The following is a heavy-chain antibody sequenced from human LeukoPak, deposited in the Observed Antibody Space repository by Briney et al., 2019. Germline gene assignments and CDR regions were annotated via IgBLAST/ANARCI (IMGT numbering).Heavy chain of an antibody. CDR1: GDSISSYY. CDR3: ARVRNSSPDY. Sequence: SETLSLTRTVSGDSISSYYWNWIRQPPGKGLEWIGYMYYSGSTNHNPSLKSRVSMSVDTSKNQFSLKLSSVTAADTAVYYCARVRNSSPDYWGQGTLVTVSS. J-gene: IGHJ4*02. D-gene: IGHD6-13*01. CDR2: MYYSGST. V-gene: IGHV4-59*12.